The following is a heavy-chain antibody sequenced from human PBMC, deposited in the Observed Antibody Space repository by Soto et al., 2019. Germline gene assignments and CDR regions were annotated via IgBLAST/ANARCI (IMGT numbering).Heavy chain of an antibody. J-gene: IGHJ6*02. V-gene: IGHV3-30*18. CDR2: ISYDGSNK. CDR3: AKDVRGSYYYGMDV. Sequence: QVQLVESGGGVVQPGRSLRLSCAASGFTFSSYGMHWVRQAPGKGLEWVAVISYDGSNKYYADSVKGRFTISRDNSNNTLYLQMNSLRAEDTAVYYCAKDVRGSYYYGMDVWGQGTTVTVSS. CDR1: GFTFSSYG.